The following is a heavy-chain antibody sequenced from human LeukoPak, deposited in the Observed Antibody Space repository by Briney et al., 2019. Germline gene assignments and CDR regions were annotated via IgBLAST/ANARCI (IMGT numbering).Heavy chain of an antibody. Sequence: PGGSLRLSCAASGFTFSNYEMNWVRQAPGKGLEWASYISSSGSTTYYADSVKGRFTISRDDSKNTVFLQMNSLRAEDTAVYYCARGGEDSPLWFEPKQYYFDCWGQGALVTVSS. J-gene: IGHJ4*02. CDR2: ISSSGSTT. CDR1: GFTFSNYE. CDR3: ARGGEDSPLWFEPKQYYFDC. D-gene: IGHD3-10*01. V-gene: IGHV3-48*03.